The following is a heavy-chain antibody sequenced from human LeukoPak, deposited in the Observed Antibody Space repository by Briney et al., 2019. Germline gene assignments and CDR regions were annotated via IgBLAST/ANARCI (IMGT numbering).Heavy chain of an antibody. CDR1: GSSFTTYW. CDR3: ARHVSVAVGTYHFDN. Sequence: GESLQISCKGSGSSFTTYWIGWVRQMPGKGLERMGIIHPGDSDTRYSPSFQGQVTFSADKSISTAYLQWSSLKASDTAMYYCARHVSVAVGTYHFDNWGQGTLVTVSS. J-gene: IGHJ4*02. CDR2: IHPGDSDT. V-gene: IGHV5-51*01. D-gene: IGHD6-13*01.